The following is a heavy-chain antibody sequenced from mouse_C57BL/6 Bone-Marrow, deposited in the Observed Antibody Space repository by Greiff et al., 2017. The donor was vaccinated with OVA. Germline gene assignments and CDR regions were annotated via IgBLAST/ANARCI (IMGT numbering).Heavy chain of an antibody. D-gene: IGHD1-1*01. Sequence: EVMLVESGGGLVQPGGSLKLSCAASGFTFSDYYMYWVRQTPEKRLEWVAYISNGGGSTYYPDTVKGRFTISRDNAKNTLYLQMSRLKSEDTAMYYCARQEGYYGSSYGYFDVWGTGTTVTVSS. V-gene: IGHV5-12*01. CDR1: GFTFSDYY. J-gene: IGHJ1*03. CDR2: ISNGGGST. CDR3: ARQEGYYGSSYGYFDV.